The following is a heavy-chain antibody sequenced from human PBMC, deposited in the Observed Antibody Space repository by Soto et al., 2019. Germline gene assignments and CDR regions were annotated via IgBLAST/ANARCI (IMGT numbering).Heavy chain of an antibody. CDR3: ARVTVGYYYYYGMDV. J-gene: IGHJ6*02. D-gene: IGHD4-17*01. V-gene: IGHV4-4*02. CDR1: GGSISSSNW. Sequence: SETLSLTCAVPGGSISSSNWWSWVRQPPGKGLEWIGEIYHSGSTNYNPSLKSRVTISVDKSKNQFSLKLSSVTAADTAVYYCARVTVGYYYYYGMDVWGQGTTVTVS. CDR2: IYHSGST.